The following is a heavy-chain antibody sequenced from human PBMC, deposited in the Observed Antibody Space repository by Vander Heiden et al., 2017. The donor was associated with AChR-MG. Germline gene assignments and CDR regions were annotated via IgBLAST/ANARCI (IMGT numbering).Heavy chain of an antibody. CDR1: GFTVSSNY. CDR2: IYSGGST. CDR3: ARLRWPTGYFDY. J-gene: IGHJ4*02. V-gene: IGHV3-53*02. D-gene: IGHD1-1*01. Sequence: EVQLVETRGGLIQPGGSLRLSCAASGFTVSSNYMSWVRQAPGKGLEWVSVIYSGGSTYYADSVKGRFTISRDNSKNTLYLQMNSLRAEDTAVYYCARLRWPTGYFDYWGQGTLVTVSS.